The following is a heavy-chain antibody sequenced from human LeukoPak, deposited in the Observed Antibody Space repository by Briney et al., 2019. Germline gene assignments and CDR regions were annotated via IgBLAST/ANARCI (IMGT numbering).Heavy chain of an antibody. V-gene: IGHV3-23*01. CDR3: AKDEYGSGWSDLASAFDI. D-gene: IGHD6-19*01. J-gene: IGHJ3*02. CDR2: ISGSGGST. Sequence: GGSLRLSCAASGFTFSSYAMSWVRQAPGKGLEWVSAISGSGGSTYYADSVKGRFTISRDNSKNTLYLQMNSLRAEDTAVYYCAKDEYGSGWSDLASAFDIWGQGTMVTVSS. CDR1: GFTFSSYA.